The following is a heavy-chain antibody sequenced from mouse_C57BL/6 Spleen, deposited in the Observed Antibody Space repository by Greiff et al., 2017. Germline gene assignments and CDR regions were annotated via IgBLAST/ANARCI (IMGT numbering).Heavy chain of an antibody. Sequence: QVQLQQPGAELVKPGASVKLYCKASGYTFTSYWMQWVKQRPGQGLEWIGALDTSDSYPNSNQKFKGKATLTVDTSASSAYMQLSSLTSEDSAGYYCARRGSTTDFDYWGQGTTLTVSS. CDR2: LDTSDSYP. V-gene: IGHV1-50*01. CDR3: ARRGSTTDFDY. J-gene: IGHJ2*01. D-gene: IGHD1-1*01. CDR1: GYTFTSYW.